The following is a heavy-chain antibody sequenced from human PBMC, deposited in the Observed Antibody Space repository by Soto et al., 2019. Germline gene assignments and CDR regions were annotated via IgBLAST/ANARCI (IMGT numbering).Heavy chain of an antibody. J-gene: IGHJ6*03. CDR3: AKGDSSSLTYFYYYYMDV. V-gene: IGHV3-23*01. Sequence: EVQLLESGGGLVQPGGSLRLSCAASGFTFSSYAMSWVRQAPGTGLEWVSAISGSGGSTYYADSVKGRFTISRDNSKNTLFLQMNSIRAEDTDVYYCAKGDSSSLTYFYYYYMDVWGKGTTVTVSS. CDR1: GFTFSSYA. D-gene: IGHD6-13*01. CDR2: ISGSGGST.